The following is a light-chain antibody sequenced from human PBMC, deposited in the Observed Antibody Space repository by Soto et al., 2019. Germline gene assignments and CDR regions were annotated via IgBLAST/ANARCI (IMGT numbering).Light chain of an antibody. CDR1: QSVSSTN. Sequence: EIVLTQSPGTLSLSPGESATLSCRASQSVSSTNLAWYQQKPGQSPRLVMFGASSRATGIPDRFSGSGSGTDFTLTISRLEPEDFAVYYCQQYGSSPVSFRQGTKLEIK. V-gene: IGKV3-20*01. J-gene: IGKJ2*03. CDR2: GAS. CDR3: QQYGSSPVS.